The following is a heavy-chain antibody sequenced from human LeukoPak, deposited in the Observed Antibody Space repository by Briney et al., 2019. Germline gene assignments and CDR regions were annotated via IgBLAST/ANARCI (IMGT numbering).Heavy chain of an antibody. Sequence: GGSLRLSCTASGFTFSSYSMNWVRQAPGKGLEWVSLITRSSSFLYYADSVKGRFTISRDNAKSSLYLQMSGLRAEDTAVYYCASEIPNLRYCSTTSCDYWGQGTLVTVSS. CDR1: GFTFSSYS. J-gene: IGHJ4*02. CDR3: ASEIPNLRYCSTTSCDY. D-gene: IGHD2-2*01. CDR2: ITRSSSFL. V-gene: IGHV3-21*01.